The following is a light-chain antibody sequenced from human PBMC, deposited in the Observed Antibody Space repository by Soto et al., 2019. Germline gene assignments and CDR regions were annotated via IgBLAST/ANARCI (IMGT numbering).Light chain of an antibody. Sequence: DIQMTQSPSSLSASVGDRVTITCRASQSIDTYLNWYQQKPGTAPKLLIYAASSLQSGVPSRFSGSKSGTDFTLTISSLQPEDFATYYCQQSYSSPITFGQGTRLEIK. J-gene: IGKJ5*01. CDR2: AAS. CDR3: QQSYSSPIT. CDR1: QSIDTY. V-gene: IGKV1-39*01.